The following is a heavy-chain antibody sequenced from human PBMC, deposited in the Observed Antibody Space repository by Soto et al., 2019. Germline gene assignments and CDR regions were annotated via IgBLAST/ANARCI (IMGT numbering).Heavy chain of an antibody. CDR1: GYALTGYH. J-gene: IGHJ4*02. D-gene: IGHD5-12*01. CDR2: INPNSGGA. CDR3: AREGDGYNLDY. Sequence: ASVKVSCRASGYALTGYHMHWVRQAPGQGLVWMGWINPNSGGANYAQKFQGRVTMTRDTSISTAYMELSRLTSDDTAVYYCAREGDGYNLDYWGQGTLVTVSS. V-gene: IGHV1-2*02.